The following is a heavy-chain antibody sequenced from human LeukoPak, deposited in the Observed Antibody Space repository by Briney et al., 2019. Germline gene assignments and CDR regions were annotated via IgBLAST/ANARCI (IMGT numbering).Heavy chain of an antibody. CDR1: GFTFSDSA. D-gene: IGHD3-10*01. Sequence: GGSLRLSCAASGFTFSDSAMHWVRQASGKGLEWVGRIRSKAHNYATAHAASMKGRFTISRDDSKNTAYLQMNSLKTEDTAVYYCITGAYYYFDYWGQGTLATVSS. V-gene: IGHV3-73*01. CDR3: ITGAYYYFDY. CDR2: IRSKAHNYAT. J-gene: IGHJ4*02.